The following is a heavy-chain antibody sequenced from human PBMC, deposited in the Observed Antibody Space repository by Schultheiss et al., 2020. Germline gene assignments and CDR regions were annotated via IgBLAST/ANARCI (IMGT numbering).Heavy chain of an antibody. CDR2: ITSYGGI. Sequence: GGSLRLSCAASGFSFSAFAMSWVRQAPGKGLEWVAAITSYGGIFYADSVKGRFTISRDNSKNTLYLQMNSLRAEDTAVYYCARVGLTYNNYGIGYFDFWGHGALVTVSS. J-gene: IGHJ4*01. V-gene: IGHV3-69-1*02. CDR3: ARVGLTYNNYGIGYFDF. CDR1: GFSFSAFA. D-gene: IGHD4-11*01.